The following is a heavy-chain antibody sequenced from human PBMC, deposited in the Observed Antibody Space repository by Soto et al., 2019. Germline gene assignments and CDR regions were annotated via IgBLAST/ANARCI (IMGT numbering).Heavy chain of an antibody. Sequence: TSETLSLTCTVAGGSVSSYYWSWIRQPRGKGLEWIGYIYYSGSTNYNPSLKSRVTISVDTSKNQFSLKLSSVTAADTAVYYCARAYDSSANYYYYGMDVWGQGTTVTVSS. J-gene: IGHJ6*02. CDR3: ARAYDSSANYYYYGMDV. D-gene: IGHD3-22*01. V-gene: IGHV4-59*02. CDR1: GGSVSSYY. CDR2: IYYSGST.